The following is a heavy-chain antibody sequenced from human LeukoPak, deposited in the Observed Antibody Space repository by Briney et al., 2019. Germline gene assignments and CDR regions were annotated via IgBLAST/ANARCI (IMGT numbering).Heavy chain of an antibody. Sequence: GESLNISCQGSGYSFTSYWIGWVRQMPGKGLDWMGIIYPGDSDTTYRPSFQGQVTISADRSISTAYLQWSSLKASDSAMYYCARHVPHGSFFYFDLWGQGTLVTVSS. J-gene: IGHJ4*02. V-gene: IGHV5-51*01. CDR1: GYSFTSYW. CDR2: IYPGDSDT. CDR3: ARHVPHGSFFYFDL. D-gene: IGHD1-26*01.